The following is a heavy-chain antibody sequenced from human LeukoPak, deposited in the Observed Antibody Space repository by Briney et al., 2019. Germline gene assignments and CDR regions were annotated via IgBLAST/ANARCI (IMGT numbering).Heavy chain of an antibody. CDR1: GFTFSSYG. V-gene: IGHV3-30*18. CDR3: AKSYFPFDTAMVTTYDY. D-gene: IGHD5-18*01. CDR2: ISYDGSNK. J-gene: IGHJ4*02. Sequence: GRSLRLSCAASGFTFSSYGMHWVRQAPGKGLEWVAVISYDGSNKYYADSVKGRFTISRDNSKNTLYLQMNSLRAEDTAVYYCAKSYFPFDTAMVTTYDYWGQGTLVTVSS.